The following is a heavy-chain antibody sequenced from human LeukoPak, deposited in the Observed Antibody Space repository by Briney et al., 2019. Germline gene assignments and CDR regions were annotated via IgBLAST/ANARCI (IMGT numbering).Heavy chain of an antibody. D-gene: IGHD3-22*01. V-gene: IGHV3-30*04. CDR1: GFTFSSYV. J-gene: IGHJ4*02. Sequence: PGRSLRLSCAASGFTFSSYVMHWVRQAPGKGLEWVAIISYDGSNEYYADSVKGRFTISRDNSKNTLYLQMNNLRAEDTALYYCAKISGYYPFDYWGQGTLVTVSS. CDR2: ISYDGSNE. CDR3: AKISGYYPFDY.